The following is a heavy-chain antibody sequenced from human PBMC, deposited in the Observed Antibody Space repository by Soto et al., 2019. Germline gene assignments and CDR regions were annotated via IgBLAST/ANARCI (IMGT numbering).Heavy chain of an antibody. CDR2: MTSRSTYI. J-gene: IGHJ4*02. Sequence: GGSLRLSCEASGFTFSTSTMNWVRQAPGKGLEWVSSMTSRSTYIFYADSVKGRFTISRDNAKNSLYLQMNSLRTEDTAVYYCARNPGETTVWGQGTLVTSPQ. CDR1: GFTFSTST. D-gene: IGHD1-1*01. V-gene: IGHV3-21*01. CDR3: ARNPGETTV.